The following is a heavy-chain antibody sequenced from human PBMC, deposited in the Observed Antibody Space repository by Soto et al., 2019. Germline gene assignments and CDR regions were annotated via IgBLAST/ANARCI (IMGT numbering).Heavy chain of an antibody. CDR2: INPNSGGT. D-gene: IGHD2-15*01. V-gene: IGHV1-2*04. Sequence: XSVKGSCKASGYTFTGYYMHWVRQAPVQGLEWMGWINPNSGGTNYAQKFQGWVTMTRDTSISTAYMELSRLRSDDTAVYYCARDLRVVVAAIMGDYYYYYGMDVWGQGTTVTVSS. J-gene: IGHJ6*02. CDR1: GYTFTGYY. CDR3: ARDLRVVVAAIMGDYYYYYGMDV.